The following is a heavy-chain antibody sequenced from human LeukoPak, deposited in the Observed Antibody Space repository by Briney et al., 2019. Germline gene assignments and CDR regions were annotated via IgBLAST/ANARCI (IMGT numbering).Heavy chain of an antibody. Sequence: GGSLRLSCSASGFTFSSYPMSWVRQPPGKGLEWVSAIGGTDGSTYYADSVKGRFTISRDNSKNTLYLQINSLRVEDTAVYYCAKDQRAIWFGELGLDYWGQGTLVTVSS. V-gene: IGHV3-23*01. CDR2: IGGTDGST. D-gene: IGHD3-10*01. CDR1: GFTFSSYP. CDR3: AKDQRAIWFGELGLDY. J-gene: IGHJ4*02.